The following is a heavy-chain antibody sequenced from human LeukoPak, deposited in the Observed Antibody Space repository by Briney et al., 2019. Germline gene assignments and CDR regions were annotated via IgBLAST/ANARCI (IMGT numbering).Heavy chain of an antibody. D-gene: IGHD3-22*01. J-gene: IGHJ3*02. CDR3: AREWYFYDTRGQGDAFDM. V-gene: IGHV3-7*05. CDR2: IRHDGNEK. CDR1: GFTFSSHW. Sequence: TGGSLRLSCAASGFTFSSHWMSWVRQAPGKGLEWVAIIRHDGNEKYYVDSVKGRFTISRDNTKNSLYEQMNILRAEDTAVYYCAREWYFYDTRGQGDAFDMWGLGTMVTVSS.